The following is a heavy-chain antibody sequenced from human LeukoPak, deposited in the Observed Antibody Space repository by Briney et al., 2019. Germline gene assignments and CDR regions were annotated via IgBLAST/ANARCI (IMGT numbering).Heavy chain of an antibody. J-gene: IGHJ5*02. V-gene: IGHV7-4-1*02. CDR1: GYAFIDYA. D-gene: IGHD2-2*01. CDR2: INTNTGNP. Sequence: ASVKVSCKASGYAFIDYAINWVRQAPGQGLEWMGWINTNTGNPTYAQGFTGRFVFSLDTSVSTTYLQISSLKAEDTAVYYCARDPGDDFVVPGDPWGQGTLVTVSS. CDR3: ARDPGDDFVVPGDP.